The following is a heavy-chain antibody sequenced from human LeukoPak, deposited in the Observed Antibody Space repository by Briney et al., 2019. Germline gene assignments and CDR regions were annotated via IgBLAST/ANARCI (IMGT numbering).Heavy chain of an antibody. D-gene: IGHD3-3*01. CDR2: IIPIFGTA. V-gene: IGHV1-69*05. CDR1: GGTFSSYA. J-gene: IGHJ4*02. Sequence: SVKVSCKASGGTFSSYAISWVRQAPGQGLEWMGGIIPIFGTANYAQKFQSRVTITTDESTSTAYMELSSLRSEDTAVYYCARSRGLRFLEWLPFESWGQGTLVTVSS. CDR3: ARSRGLRFLEWLPFES.